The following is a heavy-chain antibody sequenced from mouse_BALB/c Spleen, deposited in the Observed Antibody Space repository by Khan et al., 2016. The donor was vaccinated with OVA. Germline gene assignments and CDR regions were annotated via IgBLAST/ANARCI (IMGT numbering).Heavy chain of an antibody. CDR1: GYSITSDYA. CDR2: ISYSGSP. Sequence: EVKLLESGPGLVKPSQSLSLTCPVTGYSITSDYAWNWIRHFPGNKLEWMGYISYSGSPNYNPSLKSRISTTRDTSQNQFFLQLNPVTNEASALSDCARRYYYGHWYFDVWGAGTTVTVSS. D-gene: IGHD1-1*01. CDR3: ARRYYYGHWYFDV. J-gene: IGHJ1*01. V-gene: IGHV3-2*02.